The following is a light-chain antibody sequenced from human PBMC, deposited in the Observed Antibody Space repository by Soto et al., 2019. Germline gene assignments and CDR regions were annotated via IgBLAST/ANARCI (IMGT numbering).Light chain of an antibody. Sequence: EMVMTQSPATLSVSPGGRATLSCRASQTVSSNLAWYQQKPGQAPRLLIYDASNRATGIPARFSGSGSGTDFTLTISSLEPEDFAVYYCQQRSNWPLTFGGGTKVDIK. CDR1: QTVSSN. J-gene: IGKJ4*01. CDR3: QQRSNWPLT. V-gene: IGKV3-11*01. CDR2: DAS.